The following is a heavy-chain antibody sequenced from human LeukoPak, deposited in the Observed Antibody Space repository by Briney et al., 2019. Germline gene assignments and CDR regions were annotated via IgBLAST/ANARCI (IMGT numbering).Heavy chain of an antibody. Sequence: GGSLRLSCAASGFTFSSYDMHWVRQAPGKGLEWVAVIWYDGSNKYYADSVKGRFTISRDNAKNSLYLQMNSLRAEDTAVYYCARDEGKGWLQFELVYYYYGMDVWGQGTTVTVSS. CDR3: ARDEGKGWLQFELVYYYYGMDV. J-gene: IGHJ6*02. CDR2: IWYDGSNK. V-gene: IGHV3-33*01. CDR1: GFTFSSYD. D-gene: IGHD5-24*01.